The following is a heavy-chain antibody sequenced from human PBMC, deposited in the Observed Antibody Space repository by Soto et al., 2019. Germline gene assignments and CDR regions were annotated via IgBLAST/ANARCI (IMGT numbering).Heavy chain of an antibody. CDR1: GFIFDDYA. CDR2: ISWNSGSI. CDR3: AKDSSSSLLYFDS. Sequence: EVQLVESGGNLVQPGRSLRLSCAASGFIFDDYAMHWVRQPPGKGLEWVSGISWNSGSIGYADSVKGRFTVSRDNAEKSLYLQMNSLRPEDTALYYCAKDSSSSLLYFDSWGQGTRVSVSS. D-gene: IGHD2-2*01. V-gene: IGHV3-9*01. J-gene: IGHJ4*02.